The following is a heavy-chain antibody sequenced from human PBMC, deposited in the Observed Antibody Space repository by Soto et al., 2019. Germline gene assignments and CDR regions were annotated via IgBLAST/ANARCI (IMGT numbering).Heavy chain of an antibody. J-gene: IGHJ4*02. CDR2: ISSNGGST. V-gene: IGHV3-64*01. CDR3: ARPSKKYSSGWYYFDY. CDR1: GFTFSSYA. D-gene: IGHD6-19*01. Sequence: EGSLRLSCAASGFTFSSYAMHWVRQAPGKGLEYVSAISSNGGSTYYANSVKGRFTISRDNSKNTLYLQMGSLRAEDMAVYYCARPSKKYSSGWYYFDYWGQGTLVTVSS.